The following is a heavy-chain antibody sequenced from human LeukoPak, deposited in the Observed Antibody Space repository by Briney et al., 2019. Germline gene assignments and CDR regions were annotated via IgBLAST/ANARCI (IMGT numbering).Heavy chain of an antibody. D-gene: IGHD3-16*01. J-gene: IGHJ3*02. Sequence: GGSLRLSCAASGFTFSSYLMSWVRQAPGKGLEWVANIKQDGSEKYYVDSVKGRFTISRDNVKNSLYLQMNSLRAEDTAVYYCAREVGGGAFDIWGQGTMVTVSS. V-gene: IGHV3-7*01. CDR1: GFTFSSYL. CDR2: IKQDGSEK. CDR3: AREVGGGAFDI.